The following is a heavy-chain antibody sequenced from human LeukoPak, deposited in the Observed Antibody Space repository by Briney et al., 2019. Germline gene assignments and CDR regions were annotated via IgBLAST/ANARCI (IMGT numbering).Heavy chain of an antibody. J-gene: IGHJ4*02. Sequence: GGSLRLSCAASGFTFSSYGMHWVRQAPGKGLEWVSGISWNSGSIGYADSVKGRFTISRDNAKNSLYLQMNSLRAEDTALYYCAKGMSSGWSRDYFDYWGQGTLVTVSS. CDR2: ISWNSGSI. V-gene: IGHV3-9*01. D-gene: IGHD6-19*01. CDR1: GFTFSSYG. CDR3: AKGMSSGWSRDYFDY.